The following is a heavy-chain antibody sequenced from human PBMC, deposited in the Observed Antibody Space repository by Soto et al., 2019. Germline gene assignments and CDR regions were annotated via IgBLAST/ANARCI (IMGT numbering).Heavy chain of an antibody. D-gene: IGHD4-17*01. CDR2: INQDGTVK. Sequence: EVQLVESGGGLVQAGGSLRLSCAASGFAFSNLWMSWVRQSPARGLEWVANINQDGTVKVYLDSLKGRFTVSRDNAKNLLYLQMNSLRAEDTALYYCARDYGDWGRGTLVTVSS. CDR3: ARDYGD. CDR1: GFAFSNLW. V-gene: IGHV3-7*01. J-gene: IGHJ4*02.